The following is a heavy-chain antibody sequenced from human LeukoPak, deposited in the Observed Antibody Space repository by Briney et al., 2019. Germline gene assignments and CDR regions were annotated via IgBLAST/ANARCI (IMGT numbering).Heavy chain of an antibody. D-gene: IGHD2/OR15-2a*01. CDR3: ARGAPPNSRLIDY. Sequence: ASVKVSCKASGYTFTSYAIHWVRQAPGQRLEWMGWINAGNGNTKYSQKFQGRVTITTDTSASTAYMELSSLRSEDTAVYYCARGAPPNSRLIDYWGQGTLVTVSS. CDR2: INAGNGNT. J-gene: IGHJ4*02. V-gene: IGHV1-3*01. CDR1: GYTFTSYA.